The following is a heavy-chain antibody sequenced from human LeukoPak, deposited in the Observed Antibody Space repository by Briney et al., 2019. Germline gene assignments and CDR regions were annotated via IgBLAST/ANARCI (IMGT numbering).Heavy chain of an antibody. CDR1: GGSISSYY. CDR3: ARYIAVAGNLVGFDY. J-gene: IGHJ4*02. V-gene: IGHV4-59*08. CDR2: IYYSGST. Sequence: SETLSLTCTVSGGSISSYYWSWIRQPPGKGLEWIGYIYYSGSTNYNPSLKSRVTISVDTSKNQFSLKLGSVTAADTAVYYCARYIAVAGNLVGFDYWGQGTLVTVSS. D-gene: IGHD6-19*01.